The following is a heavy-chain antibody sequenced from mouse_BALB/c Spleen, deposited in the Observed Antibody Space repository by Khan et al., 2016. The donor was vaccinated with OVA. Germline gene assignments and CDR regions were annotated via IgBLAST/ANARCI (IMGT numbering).Heavy chain of an antibody. CDR3: ARIKKIVATYFDY. J-gene: IGHJ2*01. CDR1: GYTFTSYW. V-gene: IGHV1S81*02. CDR2: TNPTNGRT. D-gene: IGHD1-1*01. Sequence: VQLQQSGAELVKAGASVKMSCKASGYTFTSYWMHWVKQRLGQGLEWFAETNPTNGRTYYNEKFKSKATLTVDKSSSTAYMLLSGPTFEDCAVYECARIKKIVATYFDYWGQGTTLAVSS.